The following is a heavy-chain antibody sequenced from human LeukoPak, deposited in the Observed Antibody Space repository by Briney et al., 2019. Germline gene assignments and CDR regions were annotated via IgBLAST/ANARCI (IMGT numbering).Heavy chain of an antibody. CDR2: FDPEDGET. Sequence: ASVKVSCKASGYTFTDYYMHWVRQTPTKGLEWMGSFDPEDGETIYAQKFQGRVTMNEDTSTDTAYMELSSLRSDDTGVYFCAAGDDTTIHPDHWGQGTLVTVSS. CDR1: GYTFTDYY. D-gene: IGHD1-1*01. V-gene: IGHV1-24*01. CDR3: AAGDDTTIHPDH. J-gene: IGHJ4*02.